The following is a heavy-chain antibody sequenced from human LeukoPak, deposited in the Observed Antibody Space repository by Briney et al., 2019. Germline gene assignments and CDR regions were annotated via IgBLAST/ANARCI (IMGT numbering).Heavy chain of an antibody. D-gene: IGHD1-1*01. Sequence: APVNVSCKTSGYSFTSSGITWVRQAPGQGLEWMGWINTYNGFSKYARKLQGRVTMTADTSKSTAYMELSSLSSDDTAVYYCAKNTTGGYSDYWGQGTLVTVSS. CDR3: AKNTTGGYSDY. CDR2: INTYNGFS. J-gene: IGHJ4*02. V-gene: IGHV1-18*01. CDR1: GYSFTSSG.